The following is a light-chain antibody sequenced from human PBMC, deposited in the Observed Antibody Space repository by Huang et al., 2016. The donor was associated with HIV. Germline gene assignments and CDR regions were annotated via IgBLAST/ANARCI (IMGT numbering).Light chain of an antibody. Sequence: DIQMTQSPSSLFASIGDRITISCRASQDIDGYLAWYQHKPGKVPNLLIYAACTLQSGVPSLFSGSGSGRNFSLTIGSLQPEDVGSYYCQKYNDVPRTFGHGTKVEIK. CDR3: QKYNDVPRT. CDR1: QDIDGY. CDR2: AAC. V-gene: IGKV1-27*01. J-gene: IGKJ1*01.